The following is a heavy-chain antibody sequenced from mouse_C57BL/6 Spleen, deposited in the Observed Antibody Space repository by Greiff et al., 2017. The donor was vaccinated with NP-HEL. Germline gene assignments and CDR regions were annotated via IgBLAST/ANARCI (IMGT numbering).Heavy chain of an antibody. J-gene: IGHJ1*03. CDR3: TREGDYYGSSYVGYFDV. V-gene: IGHV1-15*01. CDR1: GYTFTDYE. Sequence: VKLQESGAELVRPGASVTLSCKASGYTFTDYEMHWVKQTPVHGLEWIGAIDPETGGTAYNQKFKGKAILTADKSSSTAYMELRSLTSEDSAVYYCTREGDYYGSSYVGYFDVWGTGTTVTVSS. D-gene: IGHD1-1*01. CDR2: IDPETGGT.